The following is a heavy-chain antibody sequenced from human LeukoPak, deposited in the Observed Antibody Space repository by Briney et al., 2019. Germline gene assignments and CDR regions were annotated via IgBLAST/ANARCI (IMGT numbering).Heavy chain of an antibody. CDR1: GYTFIGYY. Sequence: EGSVKVSCTASGYTFIGYYMHWVRQAPGQGLEWMGWINPNSGGTNYAQRFQGRVTMTRDTSISTAYMELSRLRSDDTAVYYCARGGYYYGSGSYHFDYWGQGTLVTVSS. CDR3: ARGGYYYGSGSYHFDY. V-gene: IGHV1-2*02. CDR2: INPNSGGT. D-gene: IGHD3-10*01. J-gene: IGHJ4*02.